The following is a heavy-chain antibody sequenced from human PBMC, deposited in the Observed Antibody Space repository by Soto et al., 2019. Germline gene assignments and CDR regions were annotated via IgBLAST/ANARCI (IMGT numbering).Heavy chain of an antibody. D-gene: IGHD2-21*02. V-gene: IGHV4-30-4*01. CDR3: ARERIYGGNLADY. CDR1: GGSISSGDYY. CDR2: IYYSGST. J-gene: IGHJ4*02. Sequence: KPSETLSLTCTVSGGSISSGDYYWSWIRQPPGKGLEWIGYIYYSGSTYYNPSLKSRVTISVDTSKNQFSLKLSSVTAADTAVYYCARERIYGGNLADYWGQGTLVTVSS.